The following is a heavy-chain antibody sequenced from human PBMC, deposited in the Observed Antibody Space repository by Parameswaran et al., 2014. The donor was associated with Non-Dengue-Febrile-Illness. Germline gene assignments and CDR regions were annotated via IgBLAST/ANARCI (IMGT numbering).Heavy chain of an antibody. Sequence: VRQMPGKGLEWIGEIYHSGSTNYNPSLKSRVTISVDKSKNQFSLKLSSVTAADTAVYYCARSAAADSGDAFDIWGQGTMVTVSS. D-gene: IGHD6-13*01. CDR3: ARSAAADSGDAFDI. J-gene: IGHJ3*02. V-gene: IGHV4-4*02. CDR2: IYHSGST.